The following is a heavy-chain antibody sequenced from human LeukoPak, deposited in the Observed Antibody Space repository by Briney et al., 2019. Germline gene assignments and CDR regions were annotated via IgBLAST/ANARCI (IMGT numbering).Heavy chain of an antibody. D-gene: IGHD5-24*01. CDR1: GFTVSSSY. CDR3: ARDRRDGYCLGH. V-gene: IGHV3-66*01. CDR2: IYSGGST. J-gene: IGHJ5*02. Sequence: GGSLRLSCAASGFTVSSSYMSWVRQAPGRGLEWVSVIYSGGSTDYAESVKGRFTISRDNSKNTLYLQMNSLRAEDTAVYYCARDRRDGYCLGHWGQGTPVTVSS.